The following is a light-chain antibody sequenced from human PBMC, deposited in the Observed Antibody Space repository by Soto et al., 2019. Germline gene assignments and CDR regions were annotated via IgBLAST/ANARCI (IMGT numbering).Light chain of an antibody. V-gene: IGLV1-44*01. CDR3: AAWDDSLNGHV. CDR2: SYN. J-gene: IGLJ2*01. Sequence: QLVLTQPPSASGTPGQRVTISCSGSSSNIGSNTVNWYQQLPGTAPKLLIYSYNQRPSGVPDRFSGSKSGTSASLAISGLQSEDEADYYCAAWDDSLNGHVFGGGTKLTVL. CDR1: SSNIGSNT.